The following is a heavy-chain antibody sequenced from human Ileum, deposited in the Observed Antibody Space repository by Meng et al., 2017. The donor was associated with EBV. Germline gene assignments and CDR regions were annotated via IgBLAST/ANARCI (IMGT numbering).Heavy chain of an antibody. D-gene: IGHD2-2*01. CDR3: ARSIVVVPAAIYY. V-gene: IGHV4-39*01. CDR2: IYYSGST. CDR1: GGSISRTCYY. J-gene: IGHJ4*02. Sequence: LQLHGHGPGLVKPSGALFLTRPVSGGSISRTCYYWGWIRQPPGKGLEWIGSIYYSGSTYYNPSLKSRVTISVDTSKNQFSLKLSSVTAADTAVYYCARSIVVVPAAIYYWGQGTLVTVSS.